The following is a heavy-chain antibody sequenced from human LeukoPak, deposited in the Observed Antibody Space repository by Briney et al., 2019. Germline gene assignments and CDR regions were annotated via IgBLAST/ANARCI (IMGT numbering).Heavy chain of an antibody. J-gene: IGHJ3*02. Sequence: ASVKVSCKASGYTFTSYGISWVRQAPGQGLEWMGWINPGNGNTKYSQKFQGRVTITRDTSASTAYMELSSLRSEDTAMYYCTRTRGIGYGYDAFDIWGQVTMVTVSS. CDR3: TRTRGIGYGYDAFDI. CDR1: GYTFTSYG. CDR2: INPGNGNT. D-gene: IGHD2-2*03. V-gene: IGHV1-3*01.